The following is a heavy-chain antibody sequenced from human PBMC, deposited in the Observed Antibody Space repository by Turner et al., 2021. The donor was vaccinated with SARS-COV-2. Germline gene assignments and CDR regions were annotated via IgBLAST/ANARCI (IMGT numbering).Heavy chain of an antibody. Sequence: QVPPVQSGAKVKEPGASVKVSCKASAYIFINNYRHWVRQAPGQGLEWVGIINPSGGGTRYAQKFRGRVTMTRDTSTSTVSMELSSLRSEDTAVYYCARGELWSFSSYDNWGQGTLVTVSS. CDR3: ARGELWSFSSYDN. D-gene: IGHD3-10*01. CDR1: AYIFINNY. J-gene: IGHJ4*02. CDR2: INPSGGGT. V-gene: IGHV1-46*03.